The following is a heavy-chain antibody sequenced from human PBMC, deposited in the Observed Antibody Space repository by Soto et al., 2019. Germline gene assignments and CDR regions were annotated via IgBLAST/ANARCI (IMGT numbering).Heavy chain of an antibody. Sequence: PGESLKISFKGSGYSFAGYWITWVRQTPGKGLEWMGRIDPSDSQTYYSPSFRGHVTISATKAITTVFLQWSSLRASDTAMYYCARQIFGVVKNGMDVWGQGTTVTVSS. D-gene: IGHD3-3*01. V-gene: IGHV5-10-1*01. J-gene: IGHJ6*02. CDR1: GYSFAGYW. CDR2: IDPSDSQT. CDR3: ARQIFGVVKNGMDV.